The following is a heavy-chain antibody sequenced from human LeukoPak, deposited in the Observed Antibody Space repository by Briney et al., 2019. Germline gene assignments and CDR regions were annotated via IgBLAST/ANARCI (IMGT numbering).Heavy chain of an antibody. J-gene: IGHJ5*02. Sequence: SETLSLTCAVYGGSFSGYYWSWIRQPPGKGLEWIGEINHSGSTNYNPSLKSRVTISVDTSKNQFSLKLSSVTAADTAVYYCARDSSSWYNWFDPWGQGTLVTVSS. CDR2: INHSGST. CDR3: ARDSSSWYNWFDP. CDR1: GGSFSGYY. V-gene: IGHV4-34*01. D-gene: IGHD6-13*01.